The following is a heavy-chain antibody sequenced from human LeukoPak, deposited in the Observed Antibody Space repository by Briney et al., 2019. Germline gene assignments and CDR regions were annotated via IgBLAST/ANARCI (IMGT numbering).Heavy chain of an antibody. CDR2: ISSSSRTI. Sequence: SGGSLRLSCAASGFTFSSSSMNCVRLAPGKGLESLSYISSSSRTIYYAASVKGRFTISRDNAKNSLFLQMNSLRAEDTAGYYCARSNYYDSSGYPSFDNWGQGTLVTVSS. V-gene: IGHV3-48*04. J-gene: IGHJ4*02. CDR3: ARSNYYDSSGYPSFDN. CDR1: GFTFSSSS. D-gene: IGHD3-22*01.